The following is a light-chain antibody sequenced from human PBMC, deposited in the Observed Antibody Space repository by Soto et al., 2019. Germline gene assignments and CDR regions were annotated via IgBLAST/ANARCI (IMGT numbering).Light chain of an antibody. CDR1: SSNIGAGYD. Sequence: QSVLTQPPSVSGAPGQRGTISCTGSSSNIGAGYDVHWYQQLPGTAPKLLIYGNSNRPSGVPDRFSGSKSGTSASLAITGLQAEDEADYYCQSYDSSPSGYVFGTGTKVTVL. V-gene: IGLV1-40*01. CDR2: GNS. J-gene: IGLJ1*01. CDR3: QSYDSSPSGYV.